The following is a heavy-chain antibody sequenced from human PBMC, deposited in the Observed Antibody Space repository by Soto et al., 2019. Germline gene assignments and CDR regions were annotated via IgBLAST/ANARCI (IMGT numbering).Heavy chain of an antibody. CDR3: AKDTPGTVSR. CDR1: GFTFSHSG. Sequence: QVQLVESGGGVVQPGRSLRLSCAASGFTFSHSGFHWVRQAPGKGLELVIFISSDGNSQYYGDSVKGRFTISKDNSRNTLYLQMNSLRPEDTAVYYCAKDTPGTVSRCGQGTLVTVSS. J-gene: IGHJ4*02. CDR2: ISSDGNSQ. D-gene: IGHD3-10*01. V-gene: IGHV3-30*18.